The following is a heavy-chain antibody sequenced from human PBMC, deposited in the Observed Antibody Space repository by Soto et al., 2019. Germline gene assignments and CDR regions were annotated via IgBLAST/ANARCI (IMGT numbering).Heavy chain of an antibody. Sequence: QVQLVQSGAEVKKPGSSVKVSCKASGGTFSSYAISWVRQAPGQGLEWMGGIIPIFGTANYAQKFQGRVTITAVESTSTAYMELRSLRSEDTAVYYCARDRRGPAYYDFWRGDAFDIWGQGTMVTVSS. CDR3: ARDRRGPAYYDFWRGDAFDI. CDR1: GGTFSSYA. J-gene: IGHJ3*02. D-gene: IGHD3-3*01. V-gene: IGHV1-69*01. CDR2: IIPIFGTA.